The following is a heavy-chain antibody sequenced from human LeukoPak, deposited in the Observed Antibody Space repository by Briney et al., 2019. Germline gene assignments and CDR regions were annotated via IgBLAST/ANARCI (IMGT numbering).Heavy chain of an antibody. CDR1: GFTFTNYA. J-gene: IGHJ3*02. CDR2: ISGSGGST. CDR3: GKDPNGDYVGAFDM. D-gene: IGHD4-17*01. Sequence: GGSLRLSCAASGFTFTNYAMIWVRLAPGRGLEWVSAISGSGGSTYYADSVKGRFTISRDNSKNTLFLQVNSLRAEDTAVYYCGKDPNGDYVGAFDMWGQGTVVTVSP. V-gene: IGHV3-23*01.